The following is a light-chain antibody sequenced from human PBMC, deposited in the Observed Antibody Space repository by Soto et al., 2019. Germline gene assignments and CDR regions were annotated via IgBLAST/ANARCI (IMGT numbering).Light chain of an antibody. CDR1: QSVSSN. Sequence: EIVMTQSPAALSVSPGERATLSCRASQSVSSNLAWYQQKPGQAPRLSIYGASTRATGIPARFSGSGSGTEFTLTISSLQSEDFAGYYCQQYNNWPPTWTFGQGTKVEIK. CDR3: QQYNNWPPTWT. J-gene: IGKJ1*01. CDR2: GAS. V-gene: IGKV3-15*01.